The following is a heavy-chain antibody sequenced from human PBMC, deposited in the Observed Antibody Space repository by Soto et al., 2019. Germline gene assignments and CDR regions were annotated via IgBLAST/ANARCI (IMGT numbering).Heavy chain of an antibody. CDR2: ISAYNGNT. CDR1: GYTFTSYG. V-gene: IGHV1-18*01. Sequence: ASVKVSCKASGYTFTSYGISWVRQAPGQGLDWMGLISAYNGNTNYAQKLQGRVTMTTDTSTSTAYMELRSLRSDDTAVYYCARDSYYYDSSGYWDAYYYYGMDVWGQGTTVTVSS. J-gene: IGHJ6*02. D-gene: IGHD3-22*01. CDR3: ARDSYYYDSSGYWDAYYYYGMDV.